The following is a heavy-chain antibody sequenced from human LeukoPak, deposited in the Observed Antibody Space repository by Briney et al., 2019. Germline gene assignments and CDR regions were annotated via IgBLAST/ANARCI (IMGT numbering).Heavy chain of an antibody. CDR2: IYTSGST. V-gene: IGHV4-61*02. Sequence: PSETLSLTCTVSGGSISSGSYYWSWIRQPAGKGLEWIGRIYTSGSTNYNPSLKSRVTISVDTSKNQFSLKLSSVTAADTAVYYCARGRWLGNWFDPWGQGTLVTVSS. CDR3: ARGRWLGNWFDP. D-gene: IGHD6-19*01. J-gene: IGHJ5*02. CDR1: GGSISSGSYY.